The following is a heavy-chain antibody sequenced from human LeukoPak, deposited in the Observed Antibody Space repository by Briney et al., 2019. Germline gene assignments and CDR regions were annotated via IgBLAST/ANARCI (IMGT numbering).Heavy chain of an antibody. CDR3: ARESPYGDYAVDY. D-gene: IGHD4-17*01. CDR1: GYTFNTYD. Sequence: ASVKVSCKASGYTFNTYDINWVRQATGQGLEWMGWMNPNSGNTGYAQKFQGRVTITRNTSISTAYMELSSLRSEDTAVYYRARESPYGDYAVDYWGQGTLVTVSS. J-gene: IGHJ4*02. V-gene: IGHV1-8*03. CDR2: MNPNSGNT.